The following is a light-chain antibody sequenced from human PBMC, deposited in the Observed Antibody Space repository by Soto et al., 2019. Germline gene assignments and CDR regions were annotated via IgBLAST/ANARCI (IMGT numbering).Light chain of an antibody. CDR3: QQSYSTPFT. CDR2: DAS. J-gene: IGKJ5*01. V-gene: IGKV1-33*01. Sequence: DIQMTQSPSSLSASVGDRVTITCQASQDISNYLNWYQQKPGKAPKLLIYDASNLETGVPSRFSGSGSGTDFTFTISSLQPEDFATYYCQQSYSTPFTFGQGTRLEN. CDR1: QDISNY.